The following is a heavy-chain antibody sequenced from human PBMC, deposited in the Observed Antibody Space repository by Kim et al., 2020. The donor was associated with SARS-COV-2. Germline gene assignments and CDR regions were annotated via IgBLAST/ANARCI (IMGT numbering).Heavy chain of an antibody. D-gene: IGHD3-22*01. V-gene: IGHV4-31*02. CDR3: ARVGYYDSSGMG. J-gene: IGHJ4*02. Sequence: YHNPSLKSRVTISVDTSKNQFSLKLSSVTAADTAVYYCARVGYYDSSGMGWGQGTLVTVSS.